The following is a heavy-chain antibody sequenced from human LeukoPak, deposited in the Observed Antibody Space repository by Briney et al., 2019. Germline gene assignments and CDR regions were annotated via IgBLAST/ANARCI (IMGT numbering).Heavy chain of an antibody. CDR1: GYTFTGYY. D-gene: IGHD3-3*01. CDR2: INPNSGGT. Sequence: ASVKVSCKASGYTFTGYYMHWVRQAPGQGLEWMGWINPNSGGTNYAQKFQGRVTMTRDTSISTAYMELSRLRPDDTAVYYCARGDFWSGYSLDYWGQGTLVTVSS. J-gene: IGHJ4*02. CDR3: ARGDFWSGYSLDY. V-gene: IGHV1-2*02.